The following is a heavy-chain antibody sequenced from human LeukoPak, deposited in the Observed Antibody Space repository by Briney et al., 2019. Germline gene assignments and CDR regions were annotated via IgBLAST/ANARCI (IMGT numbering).Heavy chain of an antibody. J-gene: IGHJ5*02. D-gene: IGHD3-22*01. CDR3: ARDGWLLLRRYNWFDP. V-gene: IGHV1-2*02. CDR1: GYTFTGCY. Sequence: ASVKVSCKASGYTFTGCYMHWVRQAPGQGLEWMGWINPNSGGTNYAQKFQGRVTMTRDTSISTAYMELSRLRSDDTAVYYCARDGWLLLRRYNWFDPWGQGTLVTVSS. CDR2: INPNSGGT.